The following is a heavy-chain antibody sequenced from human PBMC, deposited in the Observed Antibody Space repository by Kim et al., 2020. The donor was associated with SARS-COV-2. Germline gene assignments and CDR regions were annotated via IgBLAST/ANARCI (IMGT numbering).Heavy chain of an antibody. J-gene: IGHJ6*02. CDR3: ARGDYYYGMDV. CDR1: GGSFSGYY. CDR2: INHSGST. V-gene: IGHV4-34*01. Sequence: SETLSLTCAVYGGSFSGYYWSWIRQPPGKGLEWIGEINHSGSTNYNPSLKSRVTISVDTSKNQFSLKLSSVTAADTAVYYCARGDYYYGMDVWGQGTTVTVSS.